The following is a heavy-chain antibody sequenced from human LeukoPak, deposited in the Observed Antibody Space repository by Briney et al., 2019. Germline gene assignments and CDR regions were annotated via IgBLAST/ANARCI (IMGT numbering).Heavy chain of an antibody. CDR2: ISSSSSYI. CDR1: GFTFSSYS. V-gene: IGHV3-21*01. D-gene: IGHD3-10*01. CDR3: ARDREGFGESYFDY. J-gene: IGHJ4*02. Sequence: PGGSLRLSCAASGFTFSSYSMNWVRQAPGKGLEWVSSISSSSSYIYYGDSVKGRFTISRDNAKNSLSLQMNSLRAEDTAVYYCARDREGFGESYFDYWGQGTLVTVSS.